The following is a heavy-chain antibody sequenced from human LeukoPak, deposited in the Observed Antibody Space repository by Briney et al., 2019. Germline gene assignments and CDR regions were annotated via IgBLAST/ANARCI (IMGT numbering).Heavy chain of an antibody. CDR2: IWYDGSNK. J-gene: IGHJ5*02. CDR1: GFTFSSYG. D-gene: IGHD2-8*01. CDR3: AKNGVSAGGVQFGIDRFDP. V-gene: IGHV3-33*06. Sequence: GGALPLSCAASGFTFSSYGMHWVRQAPGKGLEWVAVIWYDGSNKYYADSVKGRFTISRDNSKNTLYLQINSLRAEDTAVYYCAKNGVSAGGVQFGIDRFDPWGQGTLVTVSS.